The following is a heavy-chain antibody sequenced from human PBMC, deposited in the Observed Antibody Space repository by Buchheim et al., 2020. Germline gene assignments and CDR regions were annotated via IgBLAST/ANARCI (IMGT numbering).Heavy chain of an antibody. CDR1: GFTFSSYA. CDR2: ISGSGGSP. V-gene: IGHV3-23*01. Sequence: EVQLLESGGGLVQPGGSLRLSCAASGFTFSSYAMSWVRQAPGKGLEWVSAISGSGGSPYYADSVKGRFTISRDNSKNTLYLQMNSLRAEDTAVYYCAKETVHRIAAAGSYYFDYWGQGTL. J-gene: IGHJ4*02. CDR3: AKETVHRIAAAGSYYFDY. D-gene: IGHD6-13*01.